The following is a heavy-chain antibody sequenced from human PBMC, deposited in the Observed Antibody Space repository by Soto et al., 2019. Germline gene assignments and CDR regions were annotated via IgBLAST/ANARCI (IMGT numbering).Heavy chain of an antibody. D-gene: IGHD1-7*01. CDR3: ARGVGNSAPDY. CDR1: GYTFTSYA. J-gene: IGHJ4*02. CDR2: INAGNGNT. V-gene: IGHV1-3*05. Sequence: QVQLVQSGAEEKKPGASVKVSCKASGYTFTSYAMHWVRQAPGQRLEWMGWINAGNGNTKYSQKFQGRVTITRDTSASIAHMELSSLRSEDTAVYYCARGVGNSAPDYWGQGTLVTVSS.